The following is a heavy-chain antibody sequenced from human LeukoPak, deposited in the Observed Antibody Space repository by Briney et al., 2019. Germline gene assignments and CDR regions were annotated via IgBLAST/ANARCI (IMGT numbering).Heavy chain of an antibody. D-gene: IGHD3-3*01. J-gene: IGHJ4*02. CDR1: GFTFSSYW. CDR3: ARGGYDFWSGYFRYYFDY. V-gene: IGHV3-30*03. CDR2: ISYDGSNK. Sequence: GGSLRLSCTASGFTFSSYWMDWVRQAPGKGLEWVVVISYDGSNKYYADSVKGRFTISRDNSKNTLYLQMNSLRAEDTAVYYCARGGYDFWSGYFRYYFDYWGQGTLVTVSS.